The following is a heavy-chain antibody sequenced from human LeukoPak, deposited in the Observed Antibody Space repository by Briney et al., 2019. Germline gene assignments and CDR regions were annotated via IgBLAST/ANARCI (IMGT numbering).Heavy chain of an antibody. D-gene: IGHD1-1*01. J-gene: IGHJ5*02. CDR1: GGSISSGGYY. Sequence: SQTLSLTCTVSGGSISSGGYYWSWIRQHPGKGLEWIGYIYYSGGTNYHPSLKNRVTISVDTSKNQFSLKLSSVTAADTAVYYCARYSGTTPFDPWGQGTLVTVSS. CDR3: ARYSGTTPFDP. V-gene: IGHV4-31*03. CDR2: IYYSGGT.